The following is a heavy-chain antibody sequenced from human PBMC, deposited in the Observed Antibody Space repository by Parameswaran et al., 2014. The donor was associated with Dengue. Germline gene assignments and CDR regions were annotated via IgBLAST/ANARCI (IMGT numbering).Heavy chain of an antibody. CDR2: ISGSGGST. CDR3: ANSHRPDSSGYYPAHYYYGMDV. D-gene: IGHD3-22*01. Sequence: WIRQPPGKGLEWVSAISGSGGSTYYADSVKGRFTISRDNSKNTLYLQMNSLRAEDTAVYYCANSHRPDSSGYYPAHYYYGMDVWGQGTTVTVSS. J-gene: IGHJ6*02. V-gene: IGHV3-23*01.